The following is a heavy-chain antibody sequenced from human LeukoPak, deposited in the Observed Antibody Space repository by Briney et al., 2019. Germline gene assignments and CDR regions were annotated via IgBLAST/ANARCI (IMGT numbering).Heavy chain of an antibody. CDR3: ARHRGYYTPLQH. CDR1: GGSISSSSYY. D-gene: IGHD2-15*01. J-gene: IGHJ1*01. Sequence: PSETLSLTCTVSGGSISSSSYYWGWIRQPPGKGLEWIGSIYSGSTYYNPSLKSRVTISVDTSKNQFSLKLSSVTAADTAVYYCARHRGYYTPLQHWGQGTLVTVSS. V-gene: IGHV4-39*01. CDR2: IYSGST.